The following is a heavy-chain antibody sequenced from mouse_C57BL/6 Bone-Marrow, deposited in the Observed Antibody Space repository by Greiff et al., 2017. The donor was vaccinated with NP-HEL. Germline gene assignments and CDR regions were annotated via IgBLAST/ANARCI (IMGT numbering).Heavy chain of an antibody. V-gene: IGHV1-64*01. CDR1: GYPFTSYW. CDR3: ARFSYFY. Sequence: QVQLQQPGAELVKPGASVKLFCKASGYPFTSYWMHWVKQRPGQGLEWIGMIYPNSGSSNYNEKFKSKATLTVDKSPSPAYMQLISLTSEDAAVYYCARFSYFYWGQGTTLTVSS. J-gene: IGHJ2*01. D-gene: IGHD1-1*01. CDR2: IYPNSGSS.